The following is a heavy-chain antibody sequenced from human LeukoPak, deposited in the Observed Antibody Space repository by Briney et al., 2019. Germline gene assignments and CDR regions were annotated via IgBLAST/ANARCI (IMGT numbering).Heavy chain of an antibody. J-gene: IGHJ1*01. D-gene: IGHD6-19*01. CDR2: IRYDGSNK. CDR1: GFTFSSYG. V-gene: IGHV3-30*02. CDR3: ARDLPSGRYFQH. Sequence: PGGSLRLSCAASGFTFSSYGMHWVRQAPGKGLEWVAFIRYDGSNKYYADSVKGRFTISRDNSKNTLYLQMNSLRAEDTAVYYCARDLPSGRYFQHWGQGTLVTVSS.